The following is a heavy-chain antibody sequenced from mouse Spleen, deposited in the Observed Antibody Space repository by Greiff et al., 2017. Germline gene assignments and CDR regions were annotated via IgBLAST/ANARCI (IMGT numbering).Heavy chain of an antibody. D-gene: IGHD2-1*01. CDR2: IDPSDSYT. V-gene: IGHV1-50*01. J-gene: IGHJ2*01. Sequence: QVQLQQPGAELVKPGASVKLSCKASGYTFTSYWMQWVKQRPGQGLEWIGEIDPSDSYTNYNQTFKGKATLTVDTSSSTAYMQLSSLTSEDSAVYYCARSYGNHGDYWGQGTTLTVSS. CDR1: GYTFTSYW. CDR3: ARSYGNHGDY.